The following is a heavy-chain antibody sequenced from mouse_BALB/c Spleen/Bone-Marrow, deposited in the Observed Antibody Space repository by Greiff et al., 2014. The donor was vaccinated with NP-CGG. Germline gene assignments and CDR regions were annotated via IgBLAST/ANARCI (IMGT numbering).Heavy chain of an antibody. Sequence: VQLQQSGAELVRPGASVKLSCKTSGYTFASYWINWVKQRPGQGLEWIGNIYPSDNYTNYNQKFKDKATLTVDISSTTAYMQLSSQTSKDAAVYYCTRTYEYFDYWGQGTTLTVSS. CDR3: TRTYEYFDY. V-gene: IGHV1-69*02. CDR2: IYPSDNYT. D-gene: IGHD2-3*01. CDR1: GYTFASYW. J-gene: IGHJ2*01.